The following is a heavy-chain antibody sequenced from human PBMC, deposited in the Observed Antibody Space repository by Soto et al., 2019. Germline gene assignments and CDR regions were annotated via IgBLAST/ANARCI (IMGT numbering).Heavy chain of an antibody. CDR3: ARIYCSSSSCYIDF. CDR1: GGSISSYY. V-gene: IGHV4-59*01. Sequence: SETLSLTCTVSGGSISSYYWSWIRQPPGKGLEWIGYIYYSGSTNYNPSLKSRVTISVDTSKNQFPLKLSSVTAADTAIYYCARIYCSSSSCYIDFWGQGILVTVSS. CDR2: IYYSGST. J-gene: IGHJ4*02. D-gene: IGHD2-2*02.